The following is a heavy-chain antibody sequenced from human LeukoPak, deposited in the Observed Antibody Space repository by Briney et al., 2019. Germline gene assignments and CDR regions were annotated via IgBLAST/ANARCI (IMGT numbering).Heavy chain of an antibody. J-gene: IGHJ4*02. D-gene: IGHD4-23*01. CDR3: ARESLQWSFDY. CDR1: GFTFSSYW. V-gene: IGHV3-7*01. Sequence: PGGSLRLSCAASGFTFSSYWMSWVRQAPGKRLEWVANIKQDGSEKYYVDSVKGRFTISRDNAKNSLYLQMNSLRAEDTAVYYCARESLQWSFDYWGQGTLVTVFS. CDR2: IKQDGSEK.